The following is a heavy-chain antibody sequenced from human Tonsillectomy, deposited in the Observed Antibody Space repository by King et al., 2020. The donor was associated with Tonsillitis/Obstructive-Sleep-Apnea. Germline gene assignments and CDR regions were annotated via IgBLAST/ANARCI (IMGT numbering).Heavy chain of an antibody. Sequence: VQLVESGAEVKKPGASVNVSCKASGYTFTSYRITWVRQAPGQGLEWMGWITNYNGNTKYAQKFQGRVTMTTDTSTSTAYMELRSLRSDDTAVYYCAREVGPAVVDYWGQGTLVTVSS. J-gene: IGHJ4*02. V-gene: IGHV1-18*01. CDR3: AREVGPAVVDY. CDR2: ITNYNGNT. CDR1: GYTFTSYR.